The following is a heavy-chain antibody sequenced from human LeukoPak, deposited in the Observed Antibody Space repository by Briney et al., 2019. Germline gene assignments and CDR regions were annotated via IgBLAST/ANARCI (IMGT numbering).Heavy chain of an antibody. CDR1: GGTFSTYA. J-gene: IGHJ3*02. Sequence: SVKVSCKASGGTFSTYAINWVRQAPGQGLKWMGGIIPLFGTPNYAQKFQGRVTITADGSTSTAYMDLSSLGSEDTAVYYCARARRLGEFRDAFDIWGQGTVVTVSP. CDR3: ARARRLGEFRDAFDI. D-gene: IGHD3-16*01. V-gene: IGHV1-69*13. CDR2: IIPLFGTP.